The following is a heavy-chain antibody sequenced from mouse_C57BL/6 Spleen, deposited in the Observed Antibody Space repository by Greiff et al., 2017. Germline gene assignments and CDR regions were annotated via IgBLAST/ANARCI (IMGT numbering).Heavy chain of an antibody. CDR1: GYAFSSYW. J-gene: IGHJ4*01. CDR2: IYPGDGDT. V-gene: IGHV1-80*01. D-gene: IGHD3-2*02. Sequence: QVQLQQSGAELVKPGASVKISCKASGYAFSSYWMNWVKQRPGKGLEWIGQIYPGDGDTNYNGKIKGKATQTADKSSSTAYMQLSSLTSEDSAVYFCARRSGPADYYAMDYWGQGTSVTVSS. CDR3: ARRSGPADYYAMDY.